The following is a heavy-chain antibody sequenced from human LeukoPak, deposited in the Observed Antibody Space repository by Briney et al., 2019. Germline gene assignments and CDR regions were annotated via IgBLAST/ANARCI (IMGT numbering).Heavy chain of an antibody. D-gene: IGHD3-22*01. V-gene: IGHV4-31*03. Sequence: KASETLSLTSTVSGGSISSGGYYWSWIRQHPGKGLEWIGYIYYSGNTYYNPSLKSRVTISVDTSKNQFSLKLSSVTAADTAVYYCARRGSGSAYYGVSGFDYWGQGTLVTVSS. CDR1: GGSISSGGYY. J-gene: IGHJ4*02. CDR3: ARRGSGSAYYGVSGFDY. CDR2: IYYSGNT.